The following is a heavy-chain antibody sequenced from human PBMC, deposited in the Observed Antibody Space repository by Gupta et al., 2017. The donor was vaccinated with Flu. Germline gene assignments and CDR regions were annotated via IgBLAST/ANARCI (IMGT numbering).Heavy chain of an antibody. CDR2: ISNSGST. D-gene: IGHD3-22*01. CDR3: ARDGPHYYDRSALDY. Sequence: QVQLQESGPGLVKPSQTLSLTCTVSGASTSSGGYYWSWIRQHPGKGLEWIGYISNSGSTYYNPSLKSRVTISGDTSKNQFSLKLSSVTAADTAVYYCARDGPHYYDRSALDYWGQGTLVTVSS. J-gene: IGHJ4*02. V-gene: IGHV4-31*03. CDR1: GASTSSGGYY.